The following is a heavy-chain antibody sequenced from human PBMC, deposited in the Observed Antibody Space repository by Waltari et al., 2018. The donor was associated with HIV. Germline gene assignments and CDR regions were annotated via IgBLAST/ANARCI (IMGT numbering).Heavy chain of an antibody. Sequence: QVHLVQSGPEVKKPGASVKVSCETSGYTFTGHYLHWLRQAPGQGLEWMGWINPNTDVTKYSQKLKGRVRISMDTSITTTYMELTGLRSDDTAVYYCARVGRGPSYYFDSWGQGTLVTVSS. CDR3: ARVGRGPSYYFDS. V-gene: IGHV1-2*02. CDR2: INPNTDVT. D-gene: IGHD3-10*01. CDR1: GYTFTGHY. J-gene: IGHJ4*02.